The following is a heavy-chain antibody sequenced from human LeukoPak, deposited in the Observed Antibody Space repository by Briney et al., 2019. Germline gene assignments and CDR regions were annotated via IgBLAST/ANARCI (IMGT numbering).Heavy chain of an antibody. V-gene: IGHV4-4*07. CDR2: IYTSGST. D-gene: IGHD3-10*01. CDR3: ARAQADMVRGVIDYYMDV. J-gene: IGHJ6*03. Sequence: SETLSLTCTVSGVSISSYYWSWIRQPAGKGLEWIGRIYTSGSTNYNPSLKSRVTMSVDTSKNQFSLKLSSVTAADTAVYYCARAQADMVRGVIDYYMDVWGKGTTVTISS. CDR1: GVSISSYY.